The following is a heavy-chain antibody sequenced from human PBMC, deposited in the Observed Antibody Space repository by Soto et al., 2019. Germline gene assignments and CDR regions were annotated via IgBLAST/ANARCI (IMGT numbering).Heavy chain of an antibody. V-gene: IGHV1-69*13. CDR3: ARLNPGMTGYPAPDYYYGMDD. J-gene: IGHJ6*02. CDR1: GGTFSSYA. D-gene: IGHD3-9*01. Sequence: SLKVSCKASGGTFSSYAISWVRQAPGQGLEWMGGIIPIFGTANYAQKFQGRVTITADESTSTAYMELSSLRSEDTAVYYCARLNPGMTGYPAPDYYYGMDDWGQGTTVTVSS. CDR2: IIPIFGTA.